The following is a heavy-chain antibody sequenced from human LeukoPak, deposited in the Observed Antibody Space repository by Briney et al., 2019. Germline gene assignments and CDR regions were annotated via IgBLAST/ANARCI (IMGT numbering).Heavy chain of an antibody. CDR3: ARDCSSTSCYRYYFDY. CDR1: GGSISSYY. Sequence: SETLSLTCTVSGGSISSYYWSWIRQPAGKGLAWIGRIYTSGSTNYNPSLKSRVTMSVDTSKNQFSLKLSSVTAADTAVYYCARDCSSTSCYRYYFDYWGQGTLVTVSS. V-gene: IGHV4-4*07. D-gene: IGHD2-2*01. CDR2: IYTSGST. J-gene: IGHJ4*02.